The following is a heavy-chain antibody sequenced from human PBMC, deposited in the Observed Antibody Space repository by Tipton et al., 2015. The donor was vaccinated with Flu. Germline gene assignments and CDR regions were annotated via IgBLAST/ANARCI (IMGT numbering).Heavy chain of an antibody. V-gene: IGHV4-4*07. D-gene: IGHD3-9*01. CDR2: IYTSGST. J-gene: IGHJ4*02. CDR3: ARDRWDYEILTGYYFDY. CDR1: CVSISSYY. Sequence: TLSLTCTVSCVSISSYYWSWIRQPAGKGLEWIWRIYTSGSTNYNPSLKSRVTMSVDTSKNQFSLKLSSVTAADTAVYYCARDRWDYEILTGYYFDYWGQGTLVTVSS.